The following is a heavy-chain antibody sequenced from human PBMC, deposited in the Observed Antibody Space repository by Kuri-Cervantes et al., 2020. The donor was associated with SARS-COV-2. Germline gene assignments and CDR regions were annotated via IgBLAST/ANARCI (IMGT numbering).Heavy chain of an antibody. V-gene: IGHV3-15*01. Sequence: GESLKISCAVSGLTVNEAWMGWVRQAPGRGLEWVGRLKSKSDGGTPDYAAPVNGRFTISGDESKNTLNLQMNSLKTEDTALYYCTTDRAITVRPLYDSWGQGTLVTVSS. CDR3: TTDRAITVRPLYDS. J-gene: IGHJ4*02. CDR2: LKSKSDGGTP. D-gene: IGHD6-6*01. CDR1: GLTVNEAW.